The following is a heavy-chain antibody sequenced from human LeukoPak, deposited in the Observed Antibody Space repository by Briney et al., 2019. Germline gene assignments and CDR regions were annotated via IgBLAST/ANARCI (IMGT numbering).Heavy chain of an antibody. V-gene: IGHV4-34*01. CDR3: ARGRTVRGPYFDY. D-gene: IGHD3-10*01. CDR1: GGSFSGYY. J-gene: IGHJ4*02. Sequence: PSETLSLTCAVYGGSFSGYYWSWIRQPPGKGLEWIGEINHSGSTNYNPSLKSRATISVDTSKNQFSLKLSSVTAADTAVYYCARGRTVRGPYFDYWGQGTLVTVSS. CDR2: INHSGST.